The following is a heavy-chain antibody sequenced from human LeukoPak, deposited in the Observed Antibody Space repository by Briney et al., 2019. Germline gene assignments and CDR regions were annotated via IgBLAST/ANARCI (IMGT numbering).Heavy chain of an antibody. Sequence: ASVKVSCKASGYTFTAYFMHWVRQAPGQGLEWMGRINPNSGGTNYAQKFQGRVTMTRDTSINTAYMELSRLRPDDTAVYYCARVMDYYYMDVWGKGTTVTVSS. J-gene: IGHJ6*03. D-gene: IGHD2-8*01. CDR1: GYTFTAYF. CDR3: ARVMDYYYMDV. CDR2: INPNSGGT. V-gene: IGHV1-2*06.